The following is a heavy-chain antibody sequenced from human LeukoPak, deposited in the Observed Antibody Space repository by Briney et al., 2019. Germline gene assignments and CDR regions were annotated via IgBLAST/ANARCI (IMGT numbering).Heavy chain of an antibody. Sequence: GGSLRLSCAASGFTFSSYEMNWVRQAPGKGLEWVSYISRSGSTIYYADSVKGRFTISRDNAKNSLYLQMNSLRAEDTAVYYCARVLEAASFDYWGQGTPVTVSS. CDR3: ARVLEAASFDY. CDR2: ISRSGSTI. D-gene: IGHD6-13*01. J-gene: IGHJ4*02. V-gene: IGHV3-48*03. CDR1: GFTFSSYE.